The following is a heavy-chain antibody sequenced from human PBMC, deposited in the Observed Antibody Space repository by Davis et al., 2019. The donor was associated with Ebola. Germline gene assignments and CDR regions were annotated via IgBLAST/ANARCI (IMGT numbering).Heavy chain of an antibody. CDR3: ALSGITVAGTGYYFDY. CDR1: GGSISSSSYY. J-gene: IGHJ4*02. V-gene: IGHV4-39*01. Sequence: MPSETLSLTCTVSGGSISSSSYYWGWIRQPPGKGLEWIGNIYYSGRTYYNPSLTSPLTISVDTSKNQCSLKLSSVTAADTTVYYCALSGITVAGTGYYFDYWGQGTLVTVSS. CDR2: IYYSGRT. D-gene: IGHD6-19*01.